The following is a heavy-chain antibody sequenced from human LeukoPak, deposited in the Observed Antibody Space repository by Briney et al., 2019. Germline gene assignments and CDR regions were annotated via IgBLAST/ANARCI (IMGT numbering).Heavy chain of an antibody. Sequence: ASVKVSCKASGGTFSSYAISWVRQAPGQGLEWMGGIIPIFGTANYAQKFQGRVTITTDESTSTAYMELSSLRSEDTAVYYCARDSSSPLYYYYMDVWGKGTTVTVSS. CDR2: IIPIFGTA. V-gene: IGHV1-69*05. D-gene: IGHD6-13*01. J-gene: IGHJ6*03. CDR1: GGTFSSYA. CDR3: ARDSSSPLYYYYMDV.